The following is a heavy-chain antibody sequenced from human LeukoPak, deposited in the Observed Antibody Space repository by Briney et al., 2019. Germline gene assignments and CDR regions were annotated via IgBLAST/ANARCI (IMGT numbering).Heavy chain of an antibody. CDR1: GFSVSDPLSY. D-gene: IGHD3-9*01. J-gene: IGHJ4*02. CDR2: INFIGRT. CDR3: ARLTKGRYFDYIFAF. Sequence: SETLSLTCTVSGFSVSDPLSYWGWVRQPPGKGLEWIAKINFIGRTSYNSSLNSRVTMSVDTSKNQFSLKMTSLTAADTAVYFCARLTKGRYFDYIFAFWGQGILVTVSS. V-gene: IGHV4-39*01.